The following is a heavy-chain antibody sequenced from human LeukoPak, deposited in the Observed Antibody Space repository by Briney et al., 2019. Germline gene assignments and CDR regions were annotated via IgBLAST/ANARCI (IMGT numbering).Heavy chain of an antibody. CDR2: IKQDGSEK. Sequence: GGSLRLSCAASGFTFSSYWMSWVRQAPGKGLEWVANIKQDGSEKYYVDFVKGRFTISRDNAKNSLYLQMNSLRAEDTAVYYCARGSHCGSTSCYLSGWFDPWGQGTLVTVSS. CDR1: GFTFSSYW. D-gene: IGHD2-2*01. V-gene: IGHV3-7*01. CDR3: ARGSHCGSTSCYLSGWFDP. J-gene: IGHJ5*02.